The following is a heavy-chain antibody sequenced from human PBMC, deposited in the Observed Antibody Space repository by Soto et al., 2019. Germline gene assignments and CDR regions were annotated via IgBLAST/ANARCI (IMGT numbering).Heavy chain of an antibody. Sequence: PGGSLRLSCAASGFTFSSYGMHWVRQAPGKGLEWVAVISYDGSNKYYADSVKGRFTISRDNSKNTLYLQMNSLRAEDTAVYYCAKDQDYGGNDYWGQGTLVTVSS. J-gene: IGHJ4*02. V-gene: IGHV3-30*18. CDR3: AKDQDYGGNDY. CDR1: GFTFSSYG. D-gene: IGHD4-17*01. CDR2: ISYDGSNK.